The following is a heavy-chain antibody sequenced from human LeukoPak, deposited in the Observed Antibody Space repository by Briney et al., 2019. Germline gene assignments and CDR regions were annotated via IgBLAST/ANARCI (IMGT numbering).Heavy chain of an antibody. Sequence: GGSPRLSCAASGFTFSDYYMSWIRQAPGKGLEWVSYISSSGSTIYYADSVKGRFTISRDNAKNSVYLQMNSLRAEDTAVYYCARDSPPPGYDYWGQGTLVTVSS. CDR2: ISSSGSTI. J-gene: IGHJ4*02. CDR1: GFTFSDYY. D-gene: IGHD6-13*01. V-gene: IGHV3-11*01. CDR3: ARDSPPPGYDY.